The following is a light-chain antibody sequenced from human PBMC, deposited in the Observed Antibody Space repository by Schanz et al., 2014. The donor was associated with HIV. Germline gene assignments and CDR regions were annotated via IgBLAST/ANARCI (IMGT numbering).Light chain of an antibody. V-gene: IGLV2-14*03. Sequence: QSVLTQAASVSGSPGQSITISCTGSSSNVGGHNYVSWYQQRPGKTTQLMIYDVTLRPSGVSYRFSGSKSGNTAFLTISGLQAEDEGDYFCTSFTNDRDLIFGGGTKLTVL. J-gene: IGLJ2*01. CDR1: SSNVGGHNY. CDR2: DVT. CDR3: TSFTNDRDLI.